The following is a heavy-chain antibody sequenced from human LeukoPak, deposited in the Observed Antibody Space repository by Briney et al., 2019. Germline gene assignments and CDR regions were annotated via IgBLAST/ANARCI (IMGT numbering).Heavy chain of an antibody. CDR1: GFTFSSYG. Sequence: GGALRLSCAASGFTFSSYGMHWGRDAPGKGLEWVAVISYDGSIKYYAESVKRRFTISSDNSKNTLYLQMNSLRAEDTAVYYCAKERGYSYGWPFDYWGQGTLVTVSS. D-gene: IGHD5-18*01. CDR3: AKERGYSYGWPFDY. V-gene: IGHV3-30*18. CDR2: ISYDGSIK. J-gene: IGHJ4*02.